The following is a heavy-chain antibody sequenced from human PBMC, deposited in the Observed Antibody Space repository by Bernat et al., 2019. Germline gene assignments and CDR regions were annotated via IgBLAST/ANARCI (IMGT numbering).Heavy chain of an antibody. V-gene: IGHV3-30*01. CDR1: GFTFSNYA. D-gene: IGHD6-13*01. CDR2: ISYDGSNK. CDR3: ARDRRAATGY. Sequence: QVQLVESGGGVVQPGRSLRLSCAASGFTFSNYAMHWVRQAPGKGLEWVAVISYDGSNKYYADSVKGRFTISRDNSKNTLYLQMNSLRAEDTAVYYCARDRRAATGYWGQGTLVTVSS. J-gene: IGHJ4*02.